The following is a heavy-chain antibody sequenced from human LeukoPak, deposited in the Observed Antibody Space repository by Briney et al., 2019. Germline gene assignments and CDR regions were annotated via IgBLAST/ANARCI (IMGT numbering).Heavy chain of an antibody. CDR1: GGSISSYY. CDR3: ARYQTPIAAAGSRYAFDI. D-gene: IGHD6-13*01. Sequence: SETLSLICTVSGGSISSYYWSWIRQPPGKGLEWIGYIYYSGSTNYNPSFKSRVTMSVDTSKNQFSLKLSSVTAADTAVYYCARYQTPIAAAGSRYAFDIWGQGTMVTVSS. CDR2: IYYSGST. V-gene: IGHV4-59*01. J-gene: IGHJ3*02.